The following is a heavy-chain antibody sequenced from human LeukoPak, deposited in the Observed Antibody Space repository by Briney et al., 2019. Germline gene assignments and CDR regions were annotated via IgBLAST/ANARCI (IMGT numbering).Heavy chain of an antibody. CDR3: AKGQVVIDPEPYYFDY. J-gene: IGHJ4*02. CDR1: GFTFSSYA. CDR2: ISGSGGST. Sequence: GGSLRLSCAASGFTFSSYAMSWVRQAPGKGLEWVSAISGSGGSTYYADSVKGRFTISRDNSKNTLYLQMNSLRAEDTAVYYCAKGQVVIDPEPYYFDYWGQGTLVTVSS. V-gene: IGHV3-23*01. D-gene: IGHD1-14*01.